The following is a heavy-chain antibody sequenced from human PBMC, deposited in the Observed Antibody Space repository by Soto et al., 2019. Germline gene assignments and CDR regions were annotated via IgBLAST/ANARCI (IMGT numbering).Heavy chain of an antibody. V-gene: IGHV3-23*01. CDR3: AKTREVVTPKYYFDY. CDR2: ISGSGGST. CDR1: GFTFSSYA. D-gene: IGHD2-15*01. Sequence: GGSMRLSCAASGFTFSSYAMSWVRQATGKGLEWVSAISGSGGSTYYADSVKGRFTISRDNSKNTLYLQMNSLRAEDTAVYYCAKTREVVTPKYYFDYWGQGTLVTVSS. J-gene: IGHJ4*02.